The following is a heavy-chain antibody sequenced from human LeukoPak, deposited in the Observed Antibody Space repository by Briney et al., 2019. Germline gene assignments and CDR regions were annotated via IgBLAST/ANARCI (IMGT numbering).Heavy chain of an antibody. V-gene: IGHV1-69*04. CDR1: GGTFSSYA. J-gene: IGHJ5*02. CDR2: IIPILGVA. D-gene: IGHD7-27*01. Sequence: SVKVSCRASGGTFSSYAISWVRQAPGQGLEWMGRIIPILGVANYAQKFQGRVTITADKSTSTAYMELSSLRSEDTAVYYCARAAGDSGFNWFDPWGQGTLVTVSS. CDR3: ARAAGDSGFNWFDP.